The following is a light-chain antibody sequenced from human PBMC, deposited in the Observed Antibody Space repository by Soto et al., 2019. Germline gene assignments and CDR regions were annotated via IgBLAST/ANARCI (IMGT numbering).Light chain of an antibody. CDR2: AVS. Sequence: DTHLTQSPSSVSASVGDRVTMTCRASDDVGGWLAWYQQQPGKAPKLLIFAVSTLHSGVPSRFSGTGSGTEFTLTVSNFQPEDFATYYCQQYNSYSFGQGTKVDIK. V-gene: IGKV1-12*01. CDR1: DDVGGW. CDR3: QQYNSYS. J-gene: IGKJ1*01.